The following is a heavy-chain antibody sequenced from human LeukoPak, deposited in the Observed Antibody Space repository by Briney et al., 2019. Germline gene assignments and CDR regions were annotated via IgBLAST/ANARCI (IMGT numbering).Heavy chain of an antibody. J-gene: IGHJ3*02. CDR2: IIPIFGPA. Sequence: SVKVSCKASGGTFSSYAIGWVRQAPGQGLEWMGGIIPIFGPANYAQKFQGRVTIAADKSTSTAYMELSSLRSDDTAVYYCAADVSGRHDVFDIWGQGTLVTVSS. CDR3: AADVSGRHDVFDI. D-gene: IGHD3-10*01. CDR1: GGTFSSYA. V-gene: IGHV1-69*06.